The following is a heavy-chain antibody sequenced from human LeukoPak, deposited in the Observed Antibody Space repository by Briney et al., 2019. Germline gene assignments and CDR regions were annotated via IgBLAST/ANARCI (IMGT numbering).Heavy chain of an antibody. CDR1: GVSFSGYY. Sequence: PSETLSLTCAVYGVSFSGYYWSWLRQPPGRGLEWVGEINHSGSTNYNPSLKSRVTISVDTSKNQFSLKLSSVTAADTAVYYCARGRRYCSSTSCTYNWFDPWGQGTLVTVSS. J-gene: IGHJ5*02. V-gene: IGHV4-34*01. D-gene: IGHD2-2*01. CDR2: INHSGST. CDR3: ARGRRYCSSTSCTYNWFDP.